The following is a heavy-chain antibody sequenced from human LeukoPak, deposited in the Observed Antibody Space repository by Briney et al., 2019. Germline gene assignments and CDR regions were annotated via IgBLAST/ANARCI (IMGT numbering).Heavy chain of an antibody. V-gene: IGHV1-18*04. CDR1: GYTFTYYG. CDR2: VSSYNDDT. J-gene: IGHJ4*02. D-gene: IGHD5-12*01. CDR3: VRDGDAGYDSFDY. Sequence: ASVKVSCMASGYTFTYYGISWVRQAPGQGLEWLGWVSSYNDDTNYAQKFQGRVTMTTDTSTSTAYMELRSLRSDDTAVYYCVRDGDAGYDSFDYWGQGTLVTVSS.